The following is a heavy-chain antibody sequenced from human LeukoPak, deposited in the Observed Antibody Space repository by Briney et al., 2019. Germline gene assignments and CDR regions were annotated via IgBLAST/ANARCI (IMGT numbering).Heavy chain of an antibody. Sequence: SETLSLTCTVSGVSISSYYWSWIRQPPGKGLEWIGYIYYSGSTNYNPSLKSRVTISVDTSKNQFSLKLSSVTAADTAVYYCARVGAAAAHYYYYYMDVWGKGTTVTVSS. D-gene: IGHD6-13*01. J-gene: IGHJ6*03. CDR3: ARVGAAAAHYYYYYMDV. CDR1: GVSISSYY. V-gene: IGHV4-59*01. CDR2: IYYSGST.